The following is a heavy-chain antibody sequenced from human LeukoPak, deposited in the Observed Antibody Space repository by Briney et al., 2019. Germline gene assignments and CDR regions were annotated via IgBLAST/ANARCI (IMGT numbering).Heavy chain of an antibody. CDR3: ARGCDFWSGYCPNDAFDI. V-gene: IGHV1-8*03. CDR2: MNPNSGNT. CDR1: GYTFTSYD. D-gene: IGHD3-3*01. Sequence: ASVKVSCKASGYTFTSYDINWVRQATAQGLEWMGWMNPNSGNTGYAQKFQGRVTITRNTSISTAYMELSSLRSEDTAVYYCARGCDFWSGYCPNDAFDIWGQGTMVTVSS. J-gene: IGHJ3*02.